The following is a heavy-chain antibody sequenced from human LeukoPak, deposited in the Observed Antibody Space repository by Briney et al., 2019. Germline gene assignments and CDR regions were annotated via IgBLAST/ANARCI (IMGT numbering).Heavy chain of an antibody. V-gene: IGHV4-34*01. CDR3: ARGDDYGES. Sequence: PGGSLRLSCAVSGFTFSDYYMSWIRQAPGKGLEWIGEINHSGSTNYNPSLKSRVTISVDTSKNQFSLKLSSVTAADTAVYYCARGDDYGESWGQGTLVTVSS. D-gene: IGHD4-17*01. J-gene: IGHJ4*02. CDR2: INHSGST. CDR1: GFTFSDYY.